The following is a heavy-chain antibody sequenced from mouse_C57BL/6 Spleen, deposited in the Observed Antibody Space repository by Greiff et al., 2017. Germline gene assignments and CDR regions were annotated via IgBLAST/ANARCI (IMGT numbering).Heavy chain of an antibody. Sequence: QVQLQQSGPELVKPGASVKISCKASGYAFSSSWMNWVKQRPGKGLEWIGRLYPGDGDTNYNGKFKGKATLTADKSSSTAYMQLSSLTSEDSAVYFCARDLLRRYFDVWGTGTTVTVSS. J-gene: IGHJ1*03. D-gene: IGHD1-1*01. CDR3: ARDLLRRYFDV. CDR2: LYPGDGDT. V-gene: IGHV1-82*01. CDR1: GYAFSSSW.